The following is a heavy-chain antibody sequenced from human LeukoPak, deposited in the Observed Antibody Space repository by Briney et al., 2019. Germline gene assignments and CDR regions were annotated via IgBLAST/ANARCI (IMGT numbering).Heavy chain of an antibody. D-gene: IGHD3-22*01. V-gene: IGHV3-30*18. J-gene: IGHJ4*02. CDR2: ISYDGSNK. CDR1: GFTFSSYG. CDR3: AKEAGYDSSGYYYEIDY. Sequence: GRSLRLSCAASGFTFSSYGMHWVRQAPGKGLEWVAVISYDGSNKYYADSVKGRFTISRDNSKNTLYLQMNSLRAEDTAVHYCAKEAGYDSSGYYYEIDYWGQGTLVTVPS.